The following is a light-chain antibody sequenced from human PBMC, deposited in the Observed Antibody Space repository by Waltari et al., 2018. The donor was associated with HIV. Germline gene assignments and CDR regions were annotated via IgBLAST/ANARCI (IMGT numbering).Light chain of an antibody. V-gene: IGLV2-11*01. CDR2: DVS. J-gene: IGLJ1*01. CDR1: SSDVGDDTY. CDR3: CSYASNYSYV. Sequence: QSALTQPRSVSGSPGQSVTLSCTGTSSDVGDDTYVSWYRQNPGKVPTLMIYDVSKRPSGVPDRFSGSRSGNTASLTISGLQAEDEADYFCCSYASNYSYVFGSGSRVTVL.